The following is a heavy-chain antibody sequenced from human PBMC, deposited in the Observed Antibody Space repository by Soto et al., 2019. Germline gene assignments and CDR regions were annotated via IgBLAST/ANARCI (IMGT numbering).Heavy chain of an antibody. D-gene: IGHD5-18*01. CDR2: ISYDGSNK. Sequence: GGSLRLSCAASGFTFSSYAMHWVRQAPGKGLEWVAVISYDGSNKYYADSVKGRFTISRDNSKNTLYLQMNSLRAEDTAVFYCARASGYSYGYLDYWGQGTLVTVSS. J-gene: IGHJ4*02. V-gene: IGHV3-30-3*01. CDR1: GFTFSSYA. CDR3: ARASGYSYGYLDY.